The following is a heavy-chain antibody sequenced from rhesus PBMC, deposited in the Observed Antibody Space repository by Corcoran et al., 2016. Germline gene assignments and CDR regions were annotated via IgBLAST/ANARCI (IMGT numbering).Heavy chain of an antibody. CDR2: IYDNSAST. J-gene: IGHJ6*01. V-gene: IGHV4-73*01. CDR3: ARGSSYSYYGLDS. CDR1: GGSISGYYY. D-gene: IGHD4-29*01. Sequence: QVKLQQWGEGLVKPSETLSLTCAVYGGSISGYYYWSWIRQPPGKGLEWIGYIYDNSASTNYNPSLKNRVNISKDTSKNQFSLKLSSVTAADTAVYYCARGSSYSYYGLDSWGQGVVVTVSS.